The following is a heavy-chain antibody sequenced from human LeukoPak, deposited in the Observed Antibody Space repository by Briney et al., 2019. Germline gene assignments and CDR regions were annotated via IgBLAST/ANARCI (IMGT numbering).Heavy chain of an antibody. CDR1: GGTFSSYA. CDR2: IIPMFGTA. D-gene: IGHD1-26*01. J-gene: IGHJ6*03. CDR3: ACQIEVGATHRGYYYYMDV. V-gene: IGHV1-69*06. Sequence: SVKVSCKASGGTFSSYAISWVRQAPGQGLEWMGGIIPMFGTANYAQKFQGRVTITADKSTSTAYMELSSLRSEDTAVYYCACQIEVGATHRGYYYYMDVWGKGTTVTVSS.